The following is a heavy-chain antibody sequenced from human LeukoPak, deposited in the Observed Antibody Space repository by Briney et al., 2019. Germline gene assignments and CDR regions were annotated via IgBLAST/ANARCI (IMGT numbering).Heavy chain of an antibody. V-gene: IGHV4-39*01. D-gene: IGHD3-22*01. Sequence: SETLSLTCTVSGGSISSSSYYWGWIRQPPGKGLEWIGSTYYSGSTYYNPSLKSRVTISVDTSKNQFSLKLSSVTAADTAVYYCARHHYYGSSEWGQGTLVTVSS. CDR1: GGSISSSSYY. CDR3: ARHHYYGSSE. CDR2: TYYSGST. J-gene: IGHJ4*02.